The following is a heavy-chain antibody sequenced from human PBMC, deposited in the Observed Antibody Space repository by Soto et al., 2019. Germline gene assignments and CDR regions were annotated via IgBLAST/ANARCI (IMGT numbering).Heavy chain of an antibody. Sequence: SETLSLTCTVSGGSISSGGYYWSWIRQHPGKGLEWIGYIYYSGSTYYNPSLKSRVTISVDTSKNQFPLKLSSVTAADTAVYYCARVQQLVHDAFDIWGQGTMVTVSS. CDR2: IYYSGST. CDR3: ARVQQLVHDAFDI. V-gene: IGHV4-31*03. D-gene: IGHD6-13*01. J-gene: IGHJ3*02. CDR1: GGSISSGGYY.